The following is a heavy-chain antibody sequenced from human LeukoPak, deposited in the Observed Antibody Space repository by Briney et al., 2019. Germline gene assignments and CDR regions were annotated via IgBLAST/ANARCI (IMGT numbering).Heavy chain of an antibody. V-gene: IGHV3-48*03. J-gene: IGHJ4*02. D-gene: IGHD5-12*01. CDR2: ISSSGSSI. CDR3: ARAGSSVGIVATMFD. CDR1: GLTFSSYE. Sequence: GGSLRLSCAASGLTFSSYEMNWVRQAPGKGLEWVSYISSSGSSIYYADSVKGRFSISRDNSRNTLYLQMNSLRAEDTAVYYCARAGSSVGIVATMFDWGQGTLVTVSS.